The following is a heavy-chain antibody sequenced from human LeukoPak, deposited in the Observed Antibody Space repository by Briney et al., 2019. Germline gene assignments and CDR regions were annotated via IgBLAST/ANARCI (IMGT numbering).Heavy chain of an antibody. V-gene: IGHV1-24*01. CDR1: GYTLTELS. D-gene: IGHD3-10*01. CDR3: ATASSIYGSGSYHFNWFDP. J-gene: IGHJ5*02. Sequence: GASVKVSCKVSGYTLTELSMHWVRQAPGKGLEWMGGFDPEDGETIYAQKFQGRVTMTEDTSTDTAYMELSSLRSEDTAVYYCATASSIYGSGSYHFNWFDPWGQGTLVTVSS. CDR2: FDPEDGET.